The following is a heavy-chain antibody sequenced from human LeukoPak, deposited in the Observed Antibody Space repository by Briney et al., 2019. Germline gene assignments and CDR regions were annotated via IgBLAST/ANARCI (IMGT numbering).Heavy chain of an antibody. CDR1: EFSVGSNY. Sequence: GGSLRLSCAASEFSVGSNYMTWVRQAPGKGLEWVSLIYSGGSTYYADSVKGRFTISRDNSKNTLYLQMNSLRAEDTAVYYCARGHCSSTSCYVFDYWGQGTLVTVSS. CDR2: IYSGGST. CDR3: ARGHCSSTSCYVFDY. D-gene: IGHD2-2*01. J-gene: IGHJ4*02. V-gene: IGHV3-66*01.